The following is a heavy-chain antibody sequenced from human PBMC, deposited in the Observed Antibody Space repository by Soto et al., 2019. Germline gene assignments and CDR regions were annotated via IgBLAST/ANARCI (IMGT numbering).Heavy chain of an antibody. V-gene: IGHV4-31*03. Sequence: PSEILCVACTFSVGSISIGGYSKSWIRQHPGKGIACTGYIYYSGSTYYNPSLKSRVTISVDTSKNQFSLKLSSVTAADTAVYYCASIGYCSRTTCPGNSYYYGMDVWGQGTTVTGSS. CDR2: IYYSGST. CDR1: VGSISIGGYS. D-gene: IGHD2-2*01. CDR3: ASIGYCSRTTCPGNSYYYGMDV. J-gene: IGHJ6*01.